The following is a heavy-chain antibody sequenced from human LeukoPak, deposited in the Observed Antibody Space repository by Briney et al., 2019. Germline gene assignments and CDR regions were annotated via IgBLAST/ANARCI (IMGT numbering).Heavy chain of an antibody. CDR3: ASYSGTTIDY. V-gene: IGHV4-34*01. Sequence: PSETLSLTCAVYGGSFSGYYWSWIRQPPGKGLEWIGEINHSGSTNYNPSLKSRVTISVDTSKNQFSLKLSSVTAADTAVYYCASYSGTTIDYWGQGTLVTVSS. CDR1: GGSFSGYY. D-gene: IGHD1-1*01. J-gene: IGHJ4*02. CDR2: INHSGST.